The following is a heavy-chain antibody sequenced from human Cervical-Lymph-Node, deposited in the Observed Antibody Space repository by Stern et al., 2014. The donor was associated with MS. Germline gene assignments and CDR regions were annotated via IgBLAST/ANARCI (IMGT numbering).Heavy chain of an antibody. D-gene: IGHD4-23*01. CDR2: IVPIFDKS. V-gene: IGHV1-69*01. CDR3: AREHHGGNFAA. J-gene: IGHJ5*02. CDR1: GATFSTNG. Sequence: VQLEQSGAEVKKPGASVKVSCKVSGATFSTNGISWVRQGPGQGLEWMGAIVPIFDKSNYAQKSRGRVTITAAESTSTAYMELTSLRSDDTGVYYWAREHHGGNFAAWGQGTLVTVSS.